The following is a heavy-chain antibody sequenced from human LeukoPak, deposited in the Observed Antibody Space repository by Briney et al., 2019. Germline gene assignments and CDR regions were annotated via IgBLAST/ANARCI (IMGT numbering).Heavy chain of an antibody. Sequence: SETLSLTCTVSGGSISSSSYYWGWIRQPPGKGLDWIGSIYYSGSTYYNPSLKSRVTISVDTSKNQFSLKLSSVTAADTAVYYCARDPFIVSAGPDYWGQGTLVTVSS. CDR1: GGSISSSSYY. CDR2: IYYSGST. CDR3: ARDPFIVSAGPDY. J-gene: IGHJ4*02. V-gene: IGHV4-39*07. D-gene: IGHD6-13*01.